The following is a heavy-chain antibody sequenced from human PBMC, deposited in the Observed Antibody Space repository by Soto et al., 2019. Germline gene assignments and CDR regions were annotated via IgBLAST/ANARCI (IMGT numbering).Heavy chain of an antibody. V-gene: IGHV4-34*01. CDR3: ARGKQQMAREQQPTDH. D-gene: IGHD6-13*01. CDR2: ITHRGST. Sequence: SETLSLTCAVSGGSFSSYYWTWIRQPPEKGPEWIGEITHRGSTNYNPSLKSRVTMSVDTSKNQFSLKVTSVTAADTAVYFCARGKQQMAREQQPTDHWGQGTLVTVSS. CDR1: GGSFSSYY. J-gene: IGHJ5*02.